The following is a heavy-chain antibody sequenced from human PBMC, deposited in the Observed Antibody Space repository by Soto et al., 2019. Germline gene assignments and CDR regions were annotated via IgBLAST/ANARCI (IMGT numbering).Heavy chain of an antibody. CDR3: ARLPRERAVVVAPTPESYYFDY. J-gene: IGHJ4*02. D-gene: IGHD2-15*01. V-gene: IGHV5-51*01. CDR2: IYPGDSDT. Sequence: GESLKISCKGSGYSFTSYWIGWVRQMPGKGLEWMGIIYPGDSDTRYSPSFQGQVTISADKSISTAYLQWSSLKASDTAMYYSARLPRERAVVVAPTPESYYFDYWGQASLVTASS. CDR1: GYSFTSYW.